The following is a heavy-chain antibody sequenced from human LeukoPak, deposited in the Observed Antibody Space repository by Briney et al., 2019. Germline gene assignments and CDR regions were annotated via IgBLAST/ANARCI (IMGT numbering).Heavy chain of an antibody. CDR3: ACGYDYNAFDI. CDR1: GGTFSSYT. Sequence: GASVKVSCKASGGTFSSYTISWVREAPGQGLEWMGRIIPILGIANYAQKFQGRVTITADKSTSTAYMELSSLRSEDTAVYYCACGYDYNAFDIWSQGTMVTASS. V-gene: IGHV1-69*02. J-gene: IGHJ3*02. CDR2: IIPILGIA. D-gene: IGHD5-12*01.